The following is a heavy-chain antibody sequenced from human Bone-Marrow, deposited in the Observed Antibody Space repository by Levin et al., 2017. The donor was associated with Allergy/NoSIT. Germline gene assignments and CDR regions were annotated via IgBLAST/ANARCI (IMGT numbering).Heavy chain of an antibody. CDR3: VKDTDSRVGFKLFDS. CDR1: GFTFNNFW. D-gene: IGHD5-24*01. J-gene: IGHJ4*02. V-gene: IGHV3-7*01. CDR2: IQQDGSGK. Sequence: GESLKISCAASGFTFNNFWMSWVRQAPGKGLEWVANIQQDGSGKYYVDSVKGRFTISRDNPKNSLSLQMNSLRPEDTALYYCVKDTDSRVGFKLFDSWGQGTLVTVSS.